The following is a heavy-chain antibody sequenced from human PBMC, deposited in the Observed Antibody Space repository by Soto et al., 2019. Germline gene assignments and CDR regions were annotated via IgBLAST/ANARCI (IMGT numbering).Heavy chain of an antibody. CDR2: INHSGST. CDR3: ARGGYCSSTSCYEATGFDP. Sequence: QVQLQQWGAGLLKPSETLSLTCAVYGGSFSGYYWSWIRQPPGKGLEWIGEINHSGSTNYNPSLKSRVTISGDTTKNPFSPKLRSVTAADTAVYSCARGGYCSSTSCYEATGFDPWGQGTLVTGSS. CDR1: GGSFSGYY. D-gene: IGHD2-2*01. V-gene: IGHV4-34*01. J-gene: IGHJ5*02.